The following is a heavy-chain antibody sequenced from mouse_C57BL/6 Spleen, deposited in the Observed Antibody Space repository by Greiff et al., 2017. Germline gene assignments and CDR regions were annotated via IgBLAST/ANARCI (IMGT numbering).Heavy chain of an antibody. CDR2: IYPGSGNT. Sequence: VQLQQSGPELVKPGASVKISCKASGYSFTSYYIHWVKQRPGQGLEWIGWIYPGSGNTKYNEKFKGKATLTADTSSSTAYMQLSSLTSEDSAVYYCARCLLDYALDYWGQGTTLTVSS. CDR1: GYSFTSYY. CDR3: ARCLLDYALDY. D-gene: IGHD2-4*01. V-gene: IGHV1-66*01. J-gene: IGHJ2*01.